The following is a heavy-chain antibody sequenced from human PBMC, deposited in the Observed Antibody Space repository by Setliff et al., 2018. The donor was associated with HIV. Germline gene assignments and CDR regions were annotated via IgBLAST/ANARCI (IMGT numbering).Heavy chain of an antibody. J-gene: IGHJ6*03. CDR2: IRYDGSYR. V-gene: IGHV3-30*02. D-gene: IGHD3-9*01. Sequence: GGSLRLSCEASGFTFISYGMYWVRQAPGKGLEWVAFIRYDGSYRYYVDSVKGRFTISRDNAKNSLYLQMYSLRAEDTAVYYCARGSSYPAILTGSPWNYYYYMDVWGKGTTVTVSS. CDR1: GFTFISYG. CDR3: ARGSSYPAILTGSPWNYYYYMDV.